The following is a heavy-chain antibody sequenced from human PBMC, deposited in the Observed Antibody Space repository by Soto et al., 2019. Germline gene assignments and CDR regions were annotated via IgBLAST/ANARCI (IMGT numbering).Heavy chain of an antibody. Sequence: LSLTCSVSGGSIRSGGSYWSWIRQHPGKGLEWIGYIYHSGSTYYRPSLKSRVIISIDTSKSQFSLKLSSVTAADTAVYYCARTTGYSSTWFAGENWFDPWGQGILVTGSS. CDR2: IYHSGST. J-gene: IGHJ5*02. CDR3: ARTTGYSSTWFAGENWFDP. V-gene: IGHV4-31*03. CDR1: GGSIRSGGSY. D-gene: IGHD6-19*01.